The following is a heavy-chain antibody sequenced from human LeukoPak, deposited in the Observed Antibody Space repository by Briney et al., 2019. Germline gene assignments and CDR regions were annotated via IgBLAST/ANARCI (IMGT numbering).Heavy chain of an antibody. D-gene: IGHD5-12*01. J-gene: IGHJ4*02. CDR1: GGTFSSYA. CDR2: IIPILGIA. V-gene: IGHV1-69*04. CDR3: ARLMDIVATRDY. Sequence: SVKVSCTASGGTFSSYAISWVRQAPGQGLEWMGRIIPILGIANYAQKFQGRVTITADKSTSTAYMELSSLRSEDTAVYYCARLMDIVATRDYWGQGTLVTVSS.